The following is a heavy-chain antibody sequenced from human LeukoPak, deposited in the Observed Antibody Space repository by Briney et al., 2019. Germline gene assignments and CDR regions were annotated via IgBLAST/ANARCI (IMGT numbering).Heavy chain of an antibody. V-gene: IGHV5-51*01. Sequence: GESLKISCKGSGYSSTTYWIGWVRQMPGKGLEWMGIIYPGDSDTTYSPSFQGQVIMSVDKSISTAYLQWSSLKASDTAMYYCARHLVVGSWVDYWGQGTLVTVSS. CDR1: GYSSTTYW. CDR3: ARHLVVGSWVDY. D-gene: IGHD6-13*01. CDR2: IYPGDSDT. J-gene: IGHJ4*02.